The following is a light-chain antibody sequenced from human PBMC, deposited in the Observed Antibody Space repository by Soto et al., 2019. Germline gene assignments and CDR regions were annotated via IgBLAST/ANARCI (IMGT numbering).Light chain of an antibody. CDR1: SSDVGGYDY. J-gene: IGLJ1*01. CDR2: EVT. V-gene: IGLV2-8*01. Sequence: QSVLSQPPSASGSPGQSVTIPCTGTSSDVGGYDYVSWYQQHPGKAPKLMIYEVTKRPSGVPDRFSGSKSGYTASLTVSGLQAEDEADYYCSSYGGSNNYVFGTGTKVTVL. CDR3: SSYGGSNNYV.